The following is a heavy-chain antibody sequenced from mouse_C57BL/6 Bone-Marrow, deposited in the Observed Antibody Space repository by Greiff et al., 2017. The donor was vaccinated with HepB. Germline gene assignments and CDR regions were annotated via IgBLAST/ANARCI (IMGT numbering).Heavy chain of an antibody. J-gene: IGHJ4*01. CDR3: ARRGPYAMDY. Sequence: QVQLQQSGPELVKPGASVKISCKASGYAFSSSWMNWVKQRPGKGLEWIGRIYPGDGDTNDNGKFKGKATLTADKSSSTAYMQLSSLTSEDSAVYFCARRGPYAMDYWGQGTSVTVSS. CDR1: GYAFSSSW. V-gene: IGHV1-82*01. CDR2: IYPGDGDT.